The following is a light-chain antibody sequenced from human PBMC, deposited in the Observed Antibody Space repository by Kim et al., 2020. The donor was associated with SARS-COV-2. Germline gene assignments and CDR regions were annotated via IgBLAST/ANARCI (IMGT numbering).Light chain of an antibody. CDR1: SLRSYY. J-gene: IGLJ1*01. V-gene: IGLV3-19*01. CDR2: GKN. Sequence: SSELPQDPAVSVALGQTVRITCQGDSLRSYYASWYQQKPGQAPVLVIYGKNNRPSGIPDRFSGSSSGNTASLTITGAQAEDEADYYCNSRDSSGNHRYVFGTGTKVTVL. CDR3: NSRDSSGNHRYV.